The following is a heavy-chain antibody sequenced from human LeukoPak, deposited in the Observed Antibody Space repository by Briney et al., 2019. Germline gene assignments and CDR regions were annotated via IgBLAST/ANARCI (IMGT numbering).Heavy chain of an antibody. CDR2: ISAYNGNT. Sequence: ASVKVSCKASGYTFTGYGISWVRQAPGQGLEWMGWISAYNGNTNYAQKLQGRVTMTTDTSTSTAYMELRSLRSDDTAVYYCARAWWWEPPEGEAFDIWGQGTMVTVSS. V-gene: IGHV1-18*01. D-gene: IGHD2-21*01. J-gene: IGHJ3*02. CDR1: GYTFTGYG. CDR3: ARAWWWEPPEGEAFDI.